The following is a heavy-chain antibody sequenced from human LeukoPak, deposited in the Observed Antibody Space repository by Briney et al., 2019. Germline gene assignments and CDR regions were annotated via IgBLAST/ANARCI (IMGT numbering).Heavy chain of an antibody. D-gene: IGHD2-21*01. V-gene: IGHV4-59*12. J-gene: IGHJ6*03. CDR2: IYYSGST. Sequence: PSETLSLTCTVSGGSISSYYWSWIRQPPGKGLEGIGYIYYSGSTNYHPSLKSRVTISLDTSKNQFSLKLSSVTAADTAVYYCARDGVFRYYYYYMDVWGKGTTVTVSS. CDR3: ARDGVFRYYYYYMDV. CDR1: GGSISSYY.